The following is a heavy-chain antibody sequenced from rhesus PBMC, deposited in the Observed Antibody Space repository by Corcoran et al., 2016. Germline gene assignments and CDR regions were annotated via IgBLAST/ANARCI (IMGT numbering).Heavy chain of an antibody. CDR1: GGSISSNY. CDR3: ARDTVTTLLYWYFDL. D-gene: IGHD4-23*01. CDR2: ISGSGGST. V-gene: IGHV4-173*01. J-gene: IGHJ2*01. Sequence: QLQLQESGPGLVKPSETLSLTCAVSGGSISSNYWSWIRQPPGKGLEWIGRISGSGGSTDYNTSLKSRVTISTATSKNQFSLKLSSVTAADTAVYYCARDTVTTLLYWYFDLWGPGTPITISS.